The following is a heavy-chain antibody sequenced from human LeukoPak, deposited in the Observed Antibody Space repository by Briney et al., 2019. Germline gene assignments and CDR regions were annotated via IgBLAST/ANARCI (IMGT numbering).Heavy chain of an antibody. J-gene: IGHJ4*02. CDR3: AREDGYNNNHY. D-gene: IGHD5-24*01. CDR1: GFTVSSNY. CDR2: IYSGGST. Sequence: GRSLRLSCAAFGFTVSSNYMSWVRQAPGKGLEWVSIIYSGGSTYYADSVKGRFTISRDNSKNTLYLQMNSLRAEDTAVYYCAREDGYNNNHYWGQGTLVTVSS. V-gene: IGHV3-66*01.